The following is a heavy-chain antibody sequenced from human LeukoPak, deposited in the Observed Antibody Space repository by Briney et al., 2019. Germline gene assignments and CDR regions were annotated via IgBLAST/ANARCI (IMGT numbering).Heavy chain of an antibody. CDR1: GGSISSSSYY. D-gene: IGHD2-2*03. J-gene: IGHJ3*02. Sequence: SEXLSLTCTVSGGSISSSSYYWGWRRQPPGKGVEWVGSIYDSGSTYDNPSLKRRVTISVEKSKNKFSLKVRSVNAAGTAVYYCASGYCSSTSCVPGAFDIWGQGTMVTVSS. V-gene: IGHV4-39*07. CDR2: IYDSGST. CDR3: ASGYCSSTSCVPGAFDI.